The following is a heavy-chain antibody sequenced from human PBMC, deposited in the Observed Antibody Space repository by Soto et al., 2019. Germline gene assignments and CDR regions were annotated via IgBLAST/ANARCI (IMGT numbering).Heavy chain of an antibody. D-gene: IGHD6-13*01. J-gene: IGHJ4*02. CDR3: ATSAAAPGNY. Sequence: PGGSLRLSCAASGFTFSSYSINWVRQAPGKGLEWVSFITSSGSYIFYADSLKGRFTISRDNSKNSLYLQMNSLRAEDTAVYYCATSAAAPGNYWGQGTLVTVSS. CDR1: GFTFSSYS. CDR2: ITSSGSYI. V-gene: IGHV3-21*01.